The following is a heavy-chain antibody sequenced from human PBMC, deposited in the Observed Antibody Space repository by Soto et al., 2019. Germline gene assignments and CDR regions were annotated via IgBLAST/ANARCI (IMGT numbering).Heavy chain of an antibody. V-gene: IGHV3-30-3*01. D-gene: IGHD5-18*01. Sequence: QVQLVESGGGVVQPGRSLRLSCAASGFTFSSYAMHWVRQAPGKGLEWVAVISYDGSNKYYADSVKGRFTISRDNSKNTLYLQMNSLRAQDTAVYYCASERRGGYSYGALDYWGQGTLVTVSS. CDR1: GFTFSSYA. CDR3: ASERRGGYSYGALDY. CDR2: ISYDGSNK. J-gene: IGHJ4*02.